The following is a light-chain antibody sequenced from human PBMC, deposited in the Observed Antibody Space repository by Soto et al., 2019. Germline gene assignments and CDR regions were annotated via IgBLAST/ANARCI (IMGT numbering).Light chain of an antibody. CDR3: CSYATTTAM. Sequence: QSVLTQPRSVSGSPGQSVTISCTGTSSDVGGYNYVSWYQQHPGKAPKLLISDVAKRPSGVPDRFSGSKSGNTASLTISGLQAEDEADYFCCSYATTTAMFGGGTKVTVL. CDR2: DVA. J-gene: IGLJ3*02. V-gene: IGLV2-11*01. CDR1: SSDVGGYNY.